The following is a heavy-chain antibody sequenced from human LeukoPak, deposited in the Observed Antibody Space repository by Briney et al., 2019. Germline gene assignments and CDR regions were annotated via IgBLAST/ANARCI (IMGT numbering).Heavy chain of an antibody. CDR2: ISWNSGSI. J-gene: IGHJ2*01. V-gene: IGHV3-9*03. D-gene: IGHD3-22*01. CDR1: GFTFDDYA. Sequence: PGGSLRLSCAASGFTFDDYAMHWVRQAPGKGLEWVSGISWNSGSIGYADSVKGRFTISRDNAKNSLYLQMNSLRAEDMALYYCAKTKANKYYYDSSGYQRAHWYFDLWGRGTLVTVSS. CDR3: AKTKANKYYYDSSGYQRAHWYFDL.